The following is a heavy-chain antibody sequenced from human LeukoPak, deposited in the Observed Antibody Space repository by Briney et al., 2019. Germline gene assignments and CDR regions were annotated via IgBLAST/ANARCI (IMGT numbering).Heavy chain of an antibody. CDR1: GFTFSTYW. V-gene: IGHV3-33*08. J-gene: IGHJ4*02. D-gene: IGHD2-15*01. CDR2: IWYDGSDK. CDR3: ARGDCSGGSCYGSY. Sequence: GGSLRLSCAASGFTFSTYWMHWVRQAPGKGLEWVTIIWYDGSDKYYADSVKGRFTISRDNSKNTLYLQMNSLRAEDTAVYYCARGDCSGGSCYGSYWGQGTLVTVSS.